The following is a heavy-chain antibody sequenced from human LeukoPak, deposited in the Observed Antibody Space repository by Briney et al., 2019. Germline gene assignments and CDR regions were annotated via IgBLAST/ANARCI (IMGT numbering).Heavy chain of an antibody. CDR2: VNSDGTGT. CDR1: GFTFSNYW. Sequence: PGGSLRLSCAASGFTFSNYWMHWVRQAPGQGLVWVSRVNSDGTGTTYADSVEGRFTISRDNAKNTLYLEMNSLRAEDTAIYYCIRTLIVATSPYMDVWGKGTTVTVSS. J-gene: IGHJ6*03. D-gene: IGHD5-12*01. V-gene: IGHV3-74*01. CDR3: IRTLIVATSPYMDV.